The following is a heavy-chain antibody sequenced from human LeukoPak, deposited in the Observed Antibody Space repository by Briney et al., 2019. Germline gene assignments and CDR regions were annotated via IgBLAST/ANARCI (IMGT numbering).Heavy chain of an antibody. CDR3: ARDLHFWSGYYYFDY. Sequence: SETLSLTCIVSGGSIDSYFWSWIRQPAGKELEWIGRIYSSGTTNYNPSLKSRVSMSVDTSKSEFSLRVTSVTPADTAVYYCARDLHFWSGYYYFDYWGQGILVTVSS. V-gene: IGHV4-4*07. CDR2: IYSSGTT. J-gene: IGHJ4*02. CDR1: GGSIDSYF. D-gene: IGHD3-3*02.